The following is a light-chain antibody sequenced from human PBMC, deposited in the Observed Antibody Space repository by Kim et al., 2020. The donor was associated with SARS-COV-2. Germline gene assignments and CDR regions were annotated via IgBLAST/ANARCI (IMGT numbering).Light chain of an antibody. V-gene: IGKV3-11*01. CDR2: DAS. CDR3: QQRSNWLT. Sequence: LSLSPGERATLSRRASQSVSSYLAWYQQKPGQAPRLLIYDASNRAAGIPARFSGSGSGTDFTLTISSLEPEDFAVYYCQQRSNWLTFGGGTKVEI. CDR1: QSVSSY. J-gene: IGKJ4*01.